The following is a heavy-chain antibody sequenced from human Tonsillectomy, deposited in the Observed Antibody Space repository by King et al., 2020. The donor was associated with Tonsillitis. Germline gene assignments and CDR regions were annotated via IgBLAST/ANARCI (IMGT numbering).Heavy chain of an antibody. Sequence: VQLVESGGGLVQPGGSLRLSCEGSGFMFSDYSMHWLRQAPGKGPEWVSYISSSSTTIYHADSVKGRFTISRSNVRRSVYLQMNSLSDEDTAMYYCARVEDGYRSAAGTWFDPWGQGTLVIVSS. V-gene: IGHV3-48*02. D-gene: IGHD5-24*01. CDR3: ARVEDGYRSAAGTWFDP. CDR2: ISSSSTTI. CDR1: GFMFSDYS. J-gene: IGHJ5*02.